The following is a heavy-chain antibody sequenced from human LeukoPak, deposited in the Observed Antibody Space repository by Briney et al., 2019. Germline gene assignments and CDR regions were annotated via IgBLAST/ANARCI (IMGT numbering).Heavy chain of an antibody. V-gene: IGHV4-34*01. CDR3: ARGSMYYYDSSRSFDH. Sequence: SETLSLTCVVYGGSFSGYYWSWIRQPPGKGLEWIGEINHSGSTNYNPSLKSRVTISVDTSKNQFSLKLSSVTAADTAVYYCARGSMYYYDSSRSFDHWGQGTLVTVSS. CDR1: GGSFSGYY. D-gene: IGHD3-22*01. J-gene: IGHJ4*02. CDR2: INHSGST.